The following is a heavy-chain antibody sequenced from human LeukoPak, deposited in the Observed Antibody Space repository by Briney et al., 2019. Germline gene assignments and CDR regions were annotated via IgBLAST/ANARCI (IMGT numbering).Heavy chain of an antibody. Sequence: GGSLRLSCAASEFTFSSYAMSWVRQAPGKGLEWVSAISGSGGSTYYAASVKGRFTISRDNSKNTLYLQMNSLRAEDTAVYYCAKAGITMIVVVSKYFQHWGQGTLVTVSS. V-gene: IGHV3-23*01. CDR2: ISGSGGST. CDR3: AKAGITMIVVVSKYFQH. CDR1: EFTFSSYA. J-gene: IGHJ1*01. D-gene: IGHD3-22*01.